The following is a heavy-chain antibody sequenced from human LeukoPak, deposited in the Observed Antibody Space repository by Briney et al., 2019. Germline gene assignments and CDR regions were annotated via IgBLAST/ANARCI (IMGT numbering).Heavy chain of an antibody. V-gene: IGHV1-69*05. D-gene: IGHD6-6*01. CDR2: IIPIFGTA. CDR3: ARELAYSSSGPFDY. Sequence: GASVKVSCKASGGTFSSYAISWVRQAPGQGLEWMGGIIPIFGTANYAQKFQGRVTITTDESTSTAYMELSSPRSEDTAVYHCARELAYSSSGPFDYWGQGTLVTVSS. CDR1: GGTFSSYA. J-gene: IGHJ4*02.